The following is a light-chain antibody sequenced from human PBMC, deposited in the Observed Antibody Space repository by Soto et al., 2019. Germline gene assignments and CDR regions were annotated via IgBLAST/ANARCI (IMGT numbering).Light chain of an antibody. V-gene: IGKV3-20*01. J-gene: IGKJ1*01. CDR1: QSVSSSY. CDR2: GAS. Sequence: EIVLTQSPGTLSLSPGERATLSCRASQSVSSSYLAWYQQNPGQAPRLLIYGASSRATGIPDRFSGSGSGTDFTLTISRLEPEDFEVYYCQRYGSSPTTFGQGTMVEIK. CDR3: QRYGSSPTT.